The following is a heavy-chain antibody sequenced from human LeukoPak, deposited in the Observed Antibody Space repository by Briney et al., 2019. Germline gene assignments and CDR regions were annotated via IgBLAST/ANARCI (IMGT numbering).Heavy chain of an antibody. D-gene: IGHD5-18*01. CDR1: GFTFDDYA. Sequence: GGSLRLSCAASGFTFDDYAMHWVRQAPGKGLEWVSGISWSSGSIGYADSVKGRFTISRDNAKNSLYLQMNSLRAEDTALYYCAKDMTYSYGLTFVYWGQGTLVTVSS. V-gene: IGHV3-9*01. J-gene: IGHJ4*02. CDR3: AKDMTYSYGLTFVY. CDR2: ISWSSGSI.